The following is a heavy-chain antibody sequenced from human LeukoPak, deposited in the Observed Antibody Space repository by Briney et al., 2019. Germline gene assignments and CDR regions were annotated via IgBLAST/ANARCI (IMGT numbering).Heavy chain of an antibody. V-gene: IGHV3-23*01. D-gene: IGHD3-10*01. CDR1: GFTFNTYS. CDR3: ARKSASGNYPLDY. J-gene: IGHJ4*02. CDR2: ISADSATT. Sequence: PGGSLRLSCEASGFTFNTYSMNWARQAPGKGLEWVSVISADSATTFYADSVKGRFTISRDNAKNTVFLQMSSLRAEDTALYYCARKSASGNYPLDYWGQGTLVTVSS.